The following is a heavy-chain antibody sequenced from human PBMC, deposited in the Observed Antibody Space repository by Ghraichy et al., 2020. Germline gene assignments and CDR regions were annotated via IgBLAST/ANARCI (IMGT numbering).Heavy chain of an antibody. CDR1: GYTFTDYY. J-gene: IGHJ4*01. D-gene: IGHD4-17*01. Sequence: ASVKVSCKASGYTFTDYYMHWVRQAPGQGLEWMGWIHPDSGATNYAQKFQGRVTMTGDTSINTAYMDLIRLISDDTAVYYCARSLYGDYHYWGRGTLVTVSS. CDR2: IHPDSGAT. V-gene: IGHV1-2*02. CDR3: ARSLYGDYHY.